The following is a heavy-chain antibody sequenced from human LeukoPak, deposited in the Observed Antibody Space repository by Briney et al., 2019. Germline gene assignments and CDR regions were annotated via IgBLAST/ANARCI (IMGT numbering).Heavy chain of an antibody. D-gene: IGHD6-19*01. Sequence: ASVKVSCKASGYTFTGYYMHWVRQAPGQGLEWMGWINPNSGGTNYAQKFQGRVTMTRDTSISTAYMELSRLRSDDTAVYYCARESSGWYEVDYWGQGTLVTVSS. CDR3: ARESSGWYEVDY. V-gene: IGHV1-2*02. CDR2: INPNSGGT. CDR1: GYTFTGYY. J-gene: IGHJ4*02.